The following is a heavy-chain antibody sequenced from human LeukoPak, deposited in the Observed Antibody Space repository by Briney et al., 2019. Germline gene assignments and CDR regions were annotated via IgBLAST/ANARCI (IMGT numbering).Heavy chain of an antibody. V-gene: IGHV3-7*01. CDR2: IKQDGSEK. J-gene: IGHJ4*02. CDR3: ARDLRYYDFWSGYTFDY. Sequence: GGSLRLSCAASGFTFSSYWMSWVRQAPGKGLEWVANIKQDGSEKYYVDSVKGRFTISRDNAKNSLYLQMSSLRAEDTAVYYCARDLRYYDFWSGYTFDYWGQGTLVTVSS. D-gene: IGHD3-3*01. CDR1: GFTFSSYW.